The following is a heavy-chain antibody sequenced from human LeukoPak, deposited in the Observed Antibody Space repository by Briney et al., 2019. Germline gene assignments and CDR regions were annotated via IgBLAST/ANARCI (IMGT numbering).Heavy chain of an antibody. Sequence: SETLSLTCTVSGXSISSSSTYHWGWIRQPPGEGLEWIGNIYYSGGTYYKPSLKSRVIISLDTSKNQFSLKLNSVTAADTAVYYCARQHSSGLDYWGQGTLVTVSS. CDR1: GXSISSSSTYH. V-gene: IGHV4-39*01. J-gene: IGHJ4*02. D-gene: IGHD3-22*01. CDR2: IYYSGGT. CDR3: ARQHSSGLDY.